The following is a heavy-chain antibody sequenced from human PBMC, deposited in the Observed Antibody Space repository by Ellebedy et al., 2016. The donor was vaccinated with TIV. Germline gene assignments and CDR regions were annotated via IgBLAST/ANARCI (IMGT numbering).Heavy chain of an antibody. V-gene: IGHV3-74*01. D-gene: IGHD2-15*01. CDR1: GFTLTTYW. Sequence: GGSLRLSCAASGFTLTTYWMHWVRQAPGKGLVWVSRINRDGSSTSYADSVKGRFPISRDNAKNTLYLQMNSLRAEDTAVYYCARGEGEVAAIGLNWFDPWGQGTLVTVSS. CDR3: ARGEGEVAAIGLNWFDP. CDR2: INRDGSST. J-gene: IGHJ5*02.